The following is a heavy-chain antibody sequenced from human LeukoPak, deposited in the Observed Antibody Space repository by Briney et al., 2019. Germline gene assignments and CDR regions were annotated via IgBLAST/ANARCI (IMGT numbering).Heavy chain of an antibody. V-gene: IGHV5-51*01. D-gene: IGHD3-3*01. J-gene: IGHJ5*02. CDR3: ARHGEYDFWSGYPQFDP. CDR1: GYSLTSYW. CDR2: IYPGDSDT. Sequence: GESLKISCKGSGYSLTSYWIGWVRQMPGKGLEWMGIIYPGDSDTRYSPSFQGQVTISADKSISTAYLQWSSLKASDTAMYYCARHGEYDFWSGYPQFDPWGQGTLVTVSS.